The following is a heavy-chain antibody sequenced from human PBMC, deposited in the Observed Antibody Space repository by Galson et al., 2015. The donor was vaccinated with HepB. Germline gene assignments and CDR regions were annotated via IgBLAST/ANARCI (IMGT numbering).Heavy chain of an antibody. CDR1: GFTFSSYA. V-gene: IGHV3-30*04. CDR3: ARDPYYDYIWGTAGNAGWFDP. J-gene: IGHJ5*02. Sequence: SLRLSCAASGFTFSSYAMHWVRQAPGKRLEWVGVIFYDGSKKYYADSVKGRFTISRDNSKNTLYLQMNSLRAEDTAVYYCARDPYYDYIWGTAGNAGWFDPWGQGTLVTVSS. D-gene: IGHD3-16*01. CDR2: IFYDGSKK.